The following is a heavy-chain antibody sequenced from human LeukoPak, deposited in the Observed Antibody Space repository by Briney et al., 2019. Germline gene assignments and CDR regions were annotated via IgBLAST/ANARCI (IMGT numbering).Heavy chain of an antibody. CDR3: ARGSEGVLAFGY. CDR2: ISSSSTI. Sequence: GGSLRLSCAASGFTFSSYSMNWVRQAPGKGLEWVSYISSSSTIYYADSVKGRFTISRDNAKNSLYLQMNSLRAEDTAVYYCARGSEGVLAFGYWGQGALVTVSS. J-gene: IGHJ4*02. CDR1: GFTFSSYS. D-gene: IGHD2-8*02. V-gene: IGHV3-48*01.